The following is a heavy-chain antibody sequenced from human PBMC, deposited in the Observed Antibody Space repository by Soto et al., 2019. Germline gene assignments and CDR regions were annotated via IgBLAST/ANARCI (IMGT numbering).Heavy chain of an antibody. Sequence: EVQLLESGGGLVQPGGSLRLSCAASGFTFSSYAVTWVRQAPGKGLEWVSGISVSGSRTYYAESVKGRFTISRDNSKNTLYLQINSLRAEDTAVYYCAKSSGWSRGGVGFFDSWGQGTLVTVSS. CDR1: GFTFSSYA. J-gene: IGHJ4*02. D-gene: IGHD6-19*01. CDR3: AKSSGWSRGGVGFFDS. CDR2: ISVSGSRT. V-gene: IGHV3-23*01.